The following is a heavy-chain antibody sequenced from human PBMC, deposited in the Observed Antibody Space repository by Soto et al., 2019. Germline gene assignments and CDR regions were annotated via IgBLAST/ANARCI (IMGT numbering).Heavy chain of an antibody. V-gene: IGHV4-30-2*01. CDR1: GGSISSGGYS. CDR3: ARAIWWFGELCGGYSVGY. D-gene: IGHD3-10*01. CDR2: IYHSGST. J-gene: IGHJ4*02. Sequence: QLQLQESGSGLVKPSQTLSLTCAVSGGSISSGGYSWSWIRQPPGKGLEWIGYIYHSGSTDYNPSTERRVTISVDRSKNQFSLTLSSVTAADTAVYYWARAIWWFGELCGGYSVGYWCQGTLVTVSS.